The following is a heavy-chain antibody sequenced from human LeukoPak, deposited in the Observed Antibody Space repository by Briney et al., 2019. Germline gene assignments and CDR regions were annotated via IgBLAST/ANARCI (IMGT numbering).Heavy chain of an antibody. J-gene: IGHJ4*02. CDR2: ISSSSSTI. CDR3: ARNGASGGRPYHLDY. D-gene: IGHD6-19*01. V-gene: IGHV3-48*01. Sequence: GGSLRLSCAASKFTFSDYGMNWVRQAPGKGLEWVSYISSSSSTIYYGDSVKGRFTISRDNAENSLYLQMNGLRAEDTAVYFCARNGASGGRPYHLDYWGQGTLVTVSS. CDR1: KFTFSDYG.